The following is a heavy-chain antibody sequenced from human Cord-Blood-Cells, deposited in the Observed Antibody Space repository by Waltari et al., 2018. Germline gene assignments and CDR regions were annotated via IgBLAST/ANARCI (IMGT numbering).Heavy chain of an antibody. CDR1: GFTFSSYA. V-gene: IGHV3-30*04. Sequence: QVQLVESGGGVVQPGRSLRLSCAASGFTFSSYALHWVLQAPGKGLGWLAVRRNDESNKYYADSVKGRFTISRDNSKNTLYLQMNSLRAEDTAVYYCARSHNWGSYFDYWGQGTLVTVSS. J-gene: IGHJ4*02. CDR3: ARSHNWGSYFDY. D-gene: IGHD7-27*01. CDR2: RRNDESNK.